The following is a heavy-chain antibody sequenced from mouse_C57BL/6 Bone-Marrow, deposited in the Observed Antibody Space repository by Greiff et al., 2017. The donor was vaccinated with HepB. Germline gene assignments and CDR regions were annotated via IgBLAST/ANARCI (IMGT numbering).Heavy chain of an antibody. CDR3: ARGGYGNDY. D-gene: IGHD2-10*02. V-gene: IGHV5-4*01. CDR1: GFTFSSYA. J-gene: IGHJ2*01. Sequence: EVQLVESGGGLVKPGGSLKLSCAASGFTFSSYAMSWVRQTPEKRLEWVATISAGDSYTYYPDNVKGRFTISRDNAKNNLYLQIRHLKSEYTAMYYCARGGYGNDYWGQGTTLTVSS. CDR2: ISAGDSYT.